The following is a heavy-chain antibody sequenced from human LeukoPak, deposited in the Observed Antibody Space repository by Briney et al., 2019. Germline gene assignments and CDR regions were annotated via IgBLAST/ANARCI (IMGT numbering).Heavy chain of an antibody. J-gene: IGHJ5*02. CDR1: GFTFSSYW. V-gene: IGHV3-7*01. CDR2: IKQDGSEK. CDR3: ARDPTAVYDILTGYRTRGWFDP. Sequence: GGSLRLSCAASGFTFSSYWMSWVRQAPGKGLEWVANIKQDGSEKYYVDSVKGRFTISRDNAKNSLYLQMNSLRAEDTAVYYCARDPTAVYDILTGYRTRGWFDPWGQGTLVTVSS. D-gene: IGHD3-9*01.